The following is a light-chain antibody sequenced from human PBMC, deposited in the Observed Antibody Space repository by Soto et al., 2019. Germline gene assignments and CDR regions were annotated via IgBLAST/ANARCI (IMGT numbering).Light chain of an antibody. Sequence: EIVLTQSPGTLSLSPGERATLSCRASQSVSSNYLAWYQQKPGQAPRLLIYRASSRATGIPDRFSGSGSGTDFTITISRLEPEDFAVYYCQQYGSSYTFGQGTKLEIK. J-gene: IGKJ2*01. CDR3: QQYGSSYT. V-gene: IGKV3-20*01. CDR1: QSVSSNY. CDR2: RAS.